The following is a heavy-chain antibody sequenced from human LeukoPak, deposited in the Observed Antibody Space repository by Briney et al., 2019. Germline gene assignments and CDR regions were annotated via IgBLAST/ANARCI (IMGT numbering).Heavy chain of an antibody. J-gene: IGHJ4*02. V-gene: IGHV3-30-3*01. CDR2: ISYDGRQK. Sequence: PGRSLRLSCAASGFTFREYAMHWVRQAPGKGLEWVAVISYDGRQKYYGDSVTGRFTISRDNPKNTLYLQMKSLRDDDTGVYYCARVFLERLTSGYFDNWGEGTLVTVSP. CDR3: ARVFLERLTSGYFDN. D-gene: IGHD3-3*01. CDR1: GFTFREYA.